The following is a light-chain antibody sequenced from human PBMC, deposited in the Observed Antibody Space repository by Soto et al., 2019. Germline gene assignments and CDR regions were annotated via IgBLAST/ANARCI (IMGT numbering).Light chain of an antibody. CDR1: SSNIGSNT. Sequence: QSVLTQPPSASGTPGQRVTISCSGSSSNIGSNTVNWYQQLPETAPKLLIYSNNQRPSGVPDRFSGSKSGTSASLAISGLQSEDEADYYCAACGDSLNGHYVFGTGTKVTVL. V-gene: IGLV1-44*01. CDR3: AACGDSLNGHYV. CDR2: SNN. J-gene: IGLJ1*01.